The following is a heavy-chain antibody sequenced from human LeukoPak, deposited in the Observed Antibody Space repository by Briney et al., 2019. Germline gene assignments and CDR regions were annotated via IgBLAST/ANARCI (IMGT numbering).Heavy chain of an antibody. V-gene: IGHV3-53*01. D-gene: IGHD6-13*01. J-gene: IGHJ5*02. CDR1: GFTVSSIY. CDR2: IYTDGTT. Sequence: GSLRLSCAGSGFTVSSIYMSWVRQAPGKGLEWVSLIYTDGTTYYSESVKGRFTISRDNSRNTLYLQMNSLRVEDTATYYCAADTHSRSWFDHWGQGTLVTVSS. CDR3: AADTHSRSWFDH.